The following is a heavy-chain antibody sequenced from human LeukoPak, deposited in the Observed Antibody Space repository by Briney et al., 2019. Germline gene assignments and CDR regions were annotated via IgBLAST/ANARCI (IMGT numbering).Heavy chain of an antibody. CDR2: IYHSGST. D-gene: IGHD2-2*01. V-gene: IGHV4-4*02. CDR3: ARVRSLPAMRPKQAFDY. CDR1: GGSISSSNW. Sequence: SGTLSLTCAVSGGSISSSNWWSWVRQPPGKGLEWIGEIYHSGSTNYNPSLKSRVTISVDTSKNQFSLKLSSVTAADTAVYYCARVRSLPAMRPKQAFDYWGQGTLVTVSS. J-gene: IGHJ4*02.